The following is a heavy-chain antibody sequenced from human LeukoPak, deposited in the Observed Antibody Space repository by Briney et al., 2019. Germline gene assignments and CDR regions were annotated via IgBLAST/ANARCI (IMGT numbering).Heavy chain of an antibody. V-gene: IGHV4-59*04. J-gene: IGHJ4*02. Sequence: AGGSLRLSCAASGFTFSSYWMSWVRQSPGKGLEWIGNIYSSGNTYYNASLKSRVTMYIDTSKNQFSLKLSSVTAADTAMYYCAKSNGYGLIDYWGQGTLVTVSS. CDR3: AKSNGYGLIDY. CDR2: IYSSGNT. D-gene: IGHD5-12*01. CDR1: GFTFSSYW.